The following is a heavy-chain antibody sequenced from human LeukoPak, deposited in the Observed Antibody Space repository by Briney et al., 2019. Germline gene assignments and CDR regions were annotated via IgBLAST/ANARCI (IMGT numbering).Heavy chain of an antibody. CDR1: GYTFTSYG. J-gene: IGHJ4*02. CDR3: ARDVGRSYDLDY. V-gene: IGHV1-18*01. D-gene: IGHD3-16*01. CDR2: ISAYNGNT. Sequence: ASVKVSFKASGYTFTSYGISWVRQAPGQGLEWMGWISAYNGNTDYAQSLQGRVTMTIDTSTSKVYMELRSLRSDDTAVYYCARDVGRSYDLDYWGQGTLVTVSS.